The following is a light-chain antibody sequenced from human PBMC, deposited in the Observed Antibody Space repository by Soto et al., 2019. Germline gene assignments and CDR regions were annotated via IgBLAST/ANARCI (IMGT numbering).Light chain of an antibody. J-gene: IGLJ2*01. CDR3: AAWDDSLNAVV. CDR1: TSNIGSNT. V-gene: IGLV1-44*01. CDR2: RHN. Sequence: QSVLTQPPSASGTPGKRVTISCSGSTSNIGSNTVNWYHHLPGTAPKLLIYRHNQRPSGVPDRFSSSRSGTSASLAISGLQSDDEADYYCAAWDDSLNAVVVGGGTKLTVL.